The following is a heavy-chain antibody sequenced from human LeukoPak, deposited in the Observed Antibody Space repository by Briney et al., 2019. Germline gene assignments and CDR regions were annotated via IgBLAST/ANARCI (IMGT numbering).Heavy chain of an antibody. D-gene: IGHD6-6*01. CDR1: GGSFSGYY. CDR3: ARARIAALVRFDP. CDR2: INHSGST. J-gene: IGHJ5*02. Sequence: SETLSLTCAVYGGSFSGYYWSWIRQPPGKGLEWIGEINHSGSTNYNPSLKSRVTISVDTSKNQFSLKLSSVTAADTAMYYCARARIAALVRFDPWGQGTLVTVSS. V-gene: IGHV4-34*01.